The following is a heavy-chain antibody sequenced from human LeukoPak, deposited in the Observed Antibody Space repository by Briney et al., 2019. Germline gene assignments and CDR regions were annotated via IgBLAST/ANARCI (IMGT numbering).Heavy chain of an antibody. V-gene: IGHV4-34*01. CDR1: GGSFSGYY. Sequence: SETLSLTCAVYGGSFSGYYWSWIRQPPGKGLEWIGEINHNGSTNYNPSLKSRVTISVDTSKNQFSLKLSSVTAADTAVYYCARGDYSSSWYGYWGQGTPVTVSS. D-gene: IGHD6-13*01. CDR3: ARGDYSSSWYGY. J-gene: IGHJ4*02. CDR2: INHNGST.